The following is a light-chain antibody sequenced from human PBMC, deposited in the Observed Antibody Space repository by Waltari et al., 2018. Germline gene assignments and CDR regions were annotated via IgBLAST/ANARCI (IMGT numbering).Light chain of an antibody. CDR3: QSYDSSLSGVV. CDR1: SPNIGAGYD. V-gene: IGLV1-40*01. Sequence: QSVLTQPPSVSAAPGQRGTISCTGSSPNIGAGYDVQWYQHLPGAAPELLINANTNRPSGVPDRISATKSGTSASLAITGLQAADEAVYYCQSYDSSLSGVVFGGGTKLTVL. J-gene: IGLJ2*01. CDR2: ANT.